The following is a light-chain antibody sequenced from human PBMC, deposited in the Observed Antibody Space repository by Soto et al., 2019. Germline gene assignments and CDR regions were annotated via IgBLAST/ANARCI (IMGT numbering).Light chain of an antibody. V-gene: IGKV1-9*01. CDR3: QQLFDSPIT. J-gene: IGKJ5*01. Sequence: DIQLTQSPSFLSPSIGESVTITFRASQVISTSLAWYQVKPGKAPKRLIYAASTLESGVPSRFSATVSGTEFSLTITSLQPEDFATYYCQQLFDSPITFGQGTRLEIK. CDR2: AAS. CDR1: QVISTS.